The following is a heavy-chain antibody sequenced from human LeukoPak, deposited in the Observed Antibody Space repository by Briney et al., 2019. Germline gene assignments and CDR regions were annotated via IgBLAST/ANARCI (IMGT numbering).Heavy chain of an antibody. CDR1: GFSFTTYF. Sequence: GGSLRLSCEASGFSFTTYFISWIRQAPGKGLEWVGYITNSGRSTNYADAVKGRFTISRDNAKKSVYLEMTDLRAEDTAVYYCAREASGNYHVFDSRGQRTLVTVSS. CDR2: ITNSGRST. V-gene: IGHV3-11*04. J-gene: IGHJ4*02. CDR3: AREASGNYHVFDS. D-gene: IGHD1-26*01.